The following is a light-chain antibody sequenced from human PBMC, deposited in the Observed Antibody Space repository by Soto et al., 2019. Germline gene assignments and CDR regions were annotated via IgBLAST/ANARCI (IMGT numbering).Light chain of an antibody. Sequence: DIQKTQSPSTLSASVADRVTITCRASQNINKWLAWYQQKPGKAPKLLIFEASSLESGVPSRFRGSGYETDFTLAISSLQPEDFATYHCQQYHSYPTTFGQGTKVDIK. V-gene: IGKV1-5*03. J-gene: IGKJ1*01. CDR3: QQYHSYPTT. CDR2: EAS. CDR1: QNINKW.